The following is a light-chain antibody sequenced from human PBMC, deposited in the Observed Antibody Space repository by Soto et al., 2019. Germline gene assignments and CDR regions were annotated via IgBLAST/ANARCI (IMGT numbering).Light chain of an antibody. J-gene: IGKJ1*01. CDR1: QSLVHSDGNTY. CDR3: MQPLQSWT. V-gene: IGKV2-28*01. CDR2: LGS. Sequence: VLIHSPFSLPVTLLHPAPISCRSSQSLVHSDGNTYLDWYLQKPGQSPQLLIYLGSNRASGVPDRFSGSGSGTDFTLKISRVEAEDVGVYYCMQPLQSWTFGQGTKV.